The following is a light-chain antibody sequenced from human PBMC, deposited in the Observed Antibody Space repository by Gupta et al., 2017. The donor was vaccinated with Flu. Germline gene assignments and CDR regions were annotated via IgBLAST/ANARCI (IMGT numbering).Light chain of an antibody. J-gene: IGLJ1*01. Sequence: QSALTQPASVSWSPGQSITISCTGTSSDVGRSASVSWYQQHPDKAPKLIIFDVTNRPSGVSSRFSGSKSGNTASLTISGRQAEDETDYYCSSYTSTSTFYVFGTGTRVT. CDR3: SSYTSTSTFYV. V-gene: IGLV2-14*03. CDR2: DVT. CDR1: SSDVGRSAS.